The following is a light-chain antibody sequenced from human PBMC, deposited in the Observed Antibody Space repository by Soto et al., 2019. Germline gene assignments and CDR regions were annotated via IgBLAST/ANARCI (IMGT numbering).Light chain of an antibody. CDR2: DAS. CDR3: QQYHKFWT. J-gene: IGKJ1*01. V-gene: IGKV1-5*01. Sequence: DIQMTQSPSTLSASVVDRVTITFRASQSISTSLAWYQQKPGKAPNLLIHDASSLESGVPSRFSGSGSGTEFTLTISGLQPDDFATYYCQQYHKFWTFGQGTKVDIK. CDR1: QSISTS.